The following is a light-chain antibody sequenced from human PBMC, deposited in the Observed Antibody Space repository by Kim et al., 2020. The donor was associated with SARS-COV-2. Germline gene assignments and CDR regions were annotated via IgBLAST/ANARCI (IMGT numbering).Light chain of an antibody. Sequence: SYELTQPPSVSASPGQAASITCSGVQLGNKYASWYQQKPGQSPVLVIYQDEKRPSGLPERFSGSNSGNSATLTISGTQALDEADYFCLAWDSSSGSYVFG. V-gene: IGLV3-1*01. CDR2: QDE. CDR3: LAWDSSSGSYV. J-gene: IGLJ1*01. CDR1: QLGNKY.